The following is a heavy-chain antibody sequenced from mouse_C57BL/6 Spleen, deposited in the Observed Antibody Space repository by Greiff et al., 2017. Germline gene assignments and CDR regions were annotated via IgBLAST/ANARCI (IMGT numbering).Heavy chain of an antibody. CDR2: IHPNSGST. J-gene: IGHJ3*01. CDR3: AIGSSGYWFAY. D-gene: IGHD3-2*02. CDR1: GYTFTSYW. Sequence: QVQLQQPGAELVKPGASVKLSCKASGYTFTSYWMHWVKQRPGQGLEWIGMIHPNSGSTNYNEKFKSKATLTVDKSSSTAYIQLSSLTSEDSAVYYGAIGSSGYWFAYWGQGTLVTVSA. V-gene: IGHV1-64*01.